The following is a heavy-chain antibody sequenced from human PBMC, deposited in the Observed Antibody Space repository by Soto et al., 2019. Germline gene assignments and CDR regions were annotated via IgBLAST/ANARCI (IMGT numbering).Heavy chain of an antibody. CDR2: IWYDGSNK. V-gene: IGHV3-33*01. D-gene: IGHD6-13*01. J-gene: IGHJ4*02. Sequence: PGGSLRLSCAASGFTFSSYGMHWVRQAPGKGLEWVAVIWYDGSNKYYADSVKGRFTISRDNSKNTLYLQMNSLRAEDTAVYYCARDIAAAGTLDYWGQGTLVTVSS. CDR3: ARDIAAAGTLDY. CDR1: GFTFSSYG.